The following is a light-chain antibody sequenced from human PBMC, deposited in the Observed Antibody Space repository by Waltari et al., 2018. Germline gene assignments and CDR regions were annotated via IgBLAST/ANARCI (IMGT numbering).Light chain of an antibody. V-gene: IGLV2-14*01. CDR1: SSEVGGYNY. CDR2: EVT. Sequence: QSALTQPASVSGSPGQSITISSTGTSSEVGGYNYASWYPQHPGKAPKLMIYEVTHRPSGVSNRFSGSKSGNTASLTISGLQAEDEADYYCSSYTSSGSFVFGGGTKLTVL. J-gene: IGLJ2*01. CDR3: SSYTSSGSFV.